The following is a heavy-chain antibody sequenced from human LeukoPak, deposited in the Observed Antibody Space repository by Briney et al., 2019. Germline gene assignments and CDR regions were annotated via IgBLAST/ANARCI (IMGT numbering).Heavy chain of an antibody. CDR2: IITNSYM. J-gene: IGHJ4*02. Sequence: GGSLRLSCAASGFTFGIYSMIWVRQAPGKGMEWVSSIITNSYMYYADSVKGRFTISRDNAKNPLYLQMNSLRAEDTAVYYGARDESAADYWGQGTLVTVS. CDR3: ARDESAADY. D-gene: IGHD6-25*01. V-gene: IGHV3-21*01. CDR1: GFTFGIYS.